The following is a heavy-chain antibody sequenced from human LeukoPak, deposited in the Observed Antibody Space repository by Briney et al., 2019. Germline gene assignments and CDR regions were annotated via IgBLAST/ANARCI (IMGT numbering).Heavy chain of an antibody. J-gene: IGHJ6*02. CDR3: AKDQHTVVVTAIRVSEGMDV. D-gene: IGHD2-21*02. CDR2: ISGSGGST. V-gene: IGHV3-23*01. CDR1: GFTFSSYA. Sequence: TGGSLRLSCAASGFTFSSYAMSWVRQAPGKGLEWVSAISGSGGSTYYADSVKGRFTISRDNSKNTLYLQMNSLRAEDTAVYYCAKDQHTVVVTAIRVSEGMDVWGQGTTVTVSS.